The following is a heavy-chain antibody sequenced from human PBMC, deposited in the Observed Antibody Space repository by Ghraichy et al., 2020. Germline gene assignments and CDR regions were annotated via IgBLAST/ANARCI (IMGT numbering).Heavy chain of an antibody. CDR3: ARATSGTGPDY. CDR1: GGSISSYS. CDR2: IYNSGST. J-gene: IGHJ4*01. D-gene: IGHD6-13*01. Sequence: SETLSLTCTVSGGSISSYSWSWIRQPPGKGLEWIGYIYNSGSTNYNPSLKSRVTISADTSKNQFSLKLNSVTAADTAVYYCARATSGTGPDYWGQGTLVTV. V-gene: IGHV4-59*01.